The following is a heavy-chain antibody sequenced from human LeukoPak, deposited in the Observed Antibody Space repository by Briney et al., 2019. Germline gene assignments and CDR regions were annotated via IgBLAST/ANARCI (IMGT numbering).Heavy chain of an antibody. D-gene: IGHD6-13*01. J-gene: IGHJ5*02. CDR2: INPNSGGT. CDR1: GYAFTGYY. Sequence: ASVKVSCKASGYAFTGYYMHWVRQAPGQGDEWMGWINPNSGGTNYAQKFQGRVTMTRDTSISTAYMELSRLRSGDTAVYYCARDDYGIAAARTNPFDPWGQGTLVTVSS. V-gene: IGHV1-2*02. CDR3: ARDDYGIAAARTNPFDP.